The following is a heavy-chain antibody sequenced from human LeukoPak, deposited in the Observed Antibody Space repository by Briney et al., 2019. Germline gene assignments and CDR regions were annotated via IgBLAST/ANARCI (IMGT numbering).Heavy chain of an antibody. J-gene: IGHJ2*01. D-gene: IGHD7-27*01. CDR1: GGSISSSSYY. V-gene: IGHV4-39*07. CDR3: ARTLNWGSGYFDL. CDR2: IYYSGST. Sequence: PSETLSLTCTVSGGSISSSSYYWGWIRQPPGKGLEWIGSIYYSGSTYYNPSLKSRVTISVDTSKNQFSLKLSSVTAADTAVYYCARTLNWGSGYFDLWGRGTLVTVSS.